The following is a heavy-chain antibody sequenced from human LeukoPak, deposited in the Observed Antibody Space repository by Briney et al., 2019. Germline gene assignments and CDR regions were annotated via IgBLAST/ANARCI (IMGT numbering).Heavy chain of an antibody. CDR2: ISYDGSNK. D-gene: IGHD3-22*01. CDR1: GFTFSGYA. CDR3: ARDPNSSGYYYYFDY. Sequence: PGGSLRLSCAASGFTFSGYAMHWVRQAPGTGLEWVAVISYDGSNKYYADSVKGRFTISGDNSKNTLYLQMNSLRAEDTAVYYCARDPNSSGYYYYFDYWGQGTLVTVSS. J-gene: IGHJ4*02. V-gene: IGHV3-30*04.